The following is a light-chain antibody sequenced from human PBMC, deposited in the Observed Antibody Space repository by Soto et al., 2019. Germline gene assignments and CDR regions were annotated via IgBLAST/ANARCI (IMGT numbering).Light chain of an antibody. J-gene: IGKJ1*01. V-gene: IGKV3-15*01. CDR1: QSVSSN. CDR3: QHYGSSPRT. Sequence: EIVMTQSPATLSVSPGERATLSCRASQSVSSNLAWYQQKPGQAPRLLIYGPSTRATGIPARFSGSGSGTEFTLTISSLQSEDFAVYYCQHYGSSPRTFGQGTKVEIK. CDR2: GPS.